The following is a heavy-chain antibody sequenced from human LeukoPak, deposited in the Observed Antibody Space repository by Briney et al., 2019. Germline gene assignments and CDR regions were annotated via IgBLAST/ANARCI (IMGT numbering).Heavy chain of an antibody. CDR2: IYSTGST. V-gene: IGHV4-4*07. CDR1: GDSITSHDY. CDR3: ARAAIHGHSGSYFDS. D-gene: IGHD1-26*01. Sequence: PSETLPLTCTVSGDSITSHDYWSWIRQPAGQGLERIGRIYSTGSTNYNPSLKSRVTMFVDTSKNAFSLKLSSVTAADTGVYYCARAAIHGHSGSYFDSWGQGTLVAVSS. J-gene: IGHJ4*02.